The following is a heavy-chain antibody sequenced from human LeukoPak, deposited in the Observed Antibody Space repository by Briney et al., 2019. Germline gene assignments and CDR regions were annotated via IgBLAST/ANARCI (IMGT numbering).Heavy chain of an antibody. J-gene: IGHJ4*02. CDR2: ISSSSSTI. CDR3: ARVGEFDY. Sequence: GGSLRLSCAVSGITFSTYWMTWVRQAPGKGLEWVSYISSSSSTIYYGDSVKGRFTISRDNAKNSLYLQMNSLRDEDTAVYYCARVGEFDYWGQGTLVTVSS. V-gene: IGHV3-48*02. CDR1: GITFSTYW. D-gene: IGHD3-10*01.